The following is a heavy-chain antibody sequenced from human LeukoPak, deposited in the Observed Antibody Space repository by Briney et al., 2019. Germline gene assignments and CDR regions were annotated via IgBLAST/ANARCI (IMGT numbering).Heavy chain of an antibody. CDR2: IKEDGSVK. Sequence: GGSLRLSCAVSGFTFSTFWMSWVRQAPGKGLERVANIKEDGSVKFYLDSVKGRFTISRDNAKSSLYLQLNSLRAEDTAVYFCARDLGYFDWLRPVDYWGQGTLVTVSS. J-gene: IGHJ4*02. D-gene: IGHD3-9*01. V-gene: IGHV3-7*01. CDR3: ARDLGYFDWLRPVDY. CDR1: GFTFSTFW.